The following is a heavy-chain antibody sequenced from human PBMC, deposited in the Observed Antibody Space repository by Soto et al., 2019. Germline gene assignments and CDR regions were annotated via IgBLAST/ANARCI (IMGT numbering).Heavy chain of an antibody. V-gene: IGHV3-33*01. CDR3: ARDSSGGDGYNPDY. CDR2: IWYDGSNK. J-gene: IGHJ4*02. D-gene: IGHD3-16*01. CDR1: GFTFSSYG. Sequence: GGSLRLSCAASGFTFSSYGMHWVRQAPGKGLEWVAVIWYDGSNKYYADSVKGRFTISRDNSKNTLYLQMNSLRAEDTAVYYCARDSSGGDGYNPDYWGQGTLVTVSS.